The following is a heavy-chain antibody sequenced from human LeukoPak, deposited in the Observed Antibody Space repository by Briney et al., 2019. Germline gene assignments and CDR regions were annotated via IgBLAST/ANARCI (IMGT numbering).Heavy chain of an antibody. V-gene: IGHV3-11*01. Sequence: PGGSLRLSCAASGFTFSDYYMSWIRQAPGKGLEWVSYISSSGSTIYYADSVKGRFTISRDNAENSLYLQMNSLRAEDTAVYYCAIDRYGSGSNWFDPWGQGTLVTVSS. D-gene: IGHD3-10*01. J-gene: IGHJ5*02. CDR2: ISSSGSTI. CDR3: AIDRYGSGSNWFDP. CDR1: GFTFSDYY.